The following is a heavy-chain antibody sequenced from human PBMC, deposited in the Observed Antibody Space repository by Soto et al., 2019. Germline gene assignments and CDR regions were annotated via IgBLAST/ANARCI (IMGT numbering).Heavy chain of an antibody. V-gene: IGHV4-4*07. Sequence: SETLSLTCTVSGASISGFYWSWIRKSAGKGLEWIGRIYATGTTDYNPSLKGRVMMSVDTSKKQFSLKLRSVTAADTAVYYCVRDGTKTLRDWFDPWGQGISVTVSS. CDR3: VRDGTKTLRDWFDP. D-gene: IGHD1-1*01. CDR1: GASISGFY. CDR2: IYATGTT. J-gene: IGHJ5*02.